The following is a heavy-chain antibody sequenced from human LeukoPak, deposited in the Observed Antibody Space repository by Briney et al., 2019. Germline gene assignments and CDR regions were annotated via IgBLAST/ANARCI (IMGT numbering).Heavy chain of an antibody. V-gene: IGHV1-8*01. CDR3: ATLGGLPIAAAEDY. CDR1: GYTFTSYD. CDR2: MNPNSGNT. J-gene: IGHJ4*02. Sequence: ASVKVSCKASGYTFTSYDINWVRQATGQGLEWMGWMNPNSGNTGYAQKFQGRVTMTRNTSISTAYMELSSLRSEDTAVYYCATLGGLPIAAAEDYWGQGTLVTVSS. D-gene: IGHD6-13*01.